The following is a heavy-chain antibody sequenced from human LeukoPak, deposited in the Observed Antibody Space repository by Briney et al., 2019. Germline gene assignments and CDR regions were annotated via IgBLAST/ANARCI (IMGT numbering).Heavy chain of an antibody. CDR3: ARDPSYGDYGSNWFDP. CDR1: GFTFSDYY. V-gene: IGHV3-11*01. J-gene: IGHJ5*02. D-gene: IGHD4-17*01. CDR2: ISSSGSTI. Sequence: KPGGSLRLSCAASGFTFSDYYMSWIRQAPGKGLEWVPYISSSGSTIYYADSVKGRFTISRDNAKNSLYLQMNSLRAEDTAVYYCARDPSYGDYGSNWFDPWGQGTLVTVSS.